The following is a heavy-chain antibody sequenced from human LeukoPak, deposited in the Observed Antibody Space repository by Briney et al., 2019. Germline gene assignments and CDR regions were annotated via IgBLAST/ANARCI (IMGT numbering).Heavy chain of an antibody. V-gene: IGHV1-2*02. J-gene: IGHJ4*02. CDR2: INPNSGDT. CDR1: GGYY. CDR3: ARASENIAVAHVFDY. Sequence: ASVMVSCKGSGGYYMHWVRQAPGQGLEWMGWINPNSGDTNYAQRFQGRVTMTSDTSISTVYMELRRLRFDDTAVYYCARASENIAVAHVFDYWGQGTLVTVSS. D-gene: IGHD6-19*01.